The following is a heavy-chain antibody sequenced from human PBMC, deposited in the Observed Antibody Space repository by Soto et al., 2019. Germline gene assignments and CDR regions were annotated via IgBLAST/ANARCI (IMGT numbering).Heavy chain of an antibody. J-gene: IGHJ4*02. CDR1: GFTFSSYA. CDR2: ISYDGSNK. Sequence: GGSLRLSCAASGFTFSSYAMHWVRQAPGKGLEWVAVISYDGSNKYYADSVRGRFTISRDNPKNTLYLQMNNLRAEDTALFYCAKELERHFDYWGQGSLVTVSS. V-gene: IGHV3-30-3*02. D-gene: IGHD1-1*01. CDR3: AKELERHFDY.